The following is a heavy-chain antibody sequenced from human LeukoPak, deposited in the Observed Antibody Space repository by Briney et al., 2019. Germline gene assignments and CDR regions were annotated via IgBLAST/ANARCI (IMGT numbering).Heavy chain of an antibody. CDR2: TYSGGNT. CDR3: AREAYHYYGMDV. V-gene: IGHV3-53*01. Sequence: PSETLSLACTVSGDSISSYYWSWIRQPPGKGLEWVSVTYSGGNTYYTDSVKGRFSISRDNSKNTLYLLMNSLRVEDTAVYYCAREAYHYYGMDVWGQGTTVTVSS. CDR1: GDSISSYY. J-gene: IGHJ6*02.